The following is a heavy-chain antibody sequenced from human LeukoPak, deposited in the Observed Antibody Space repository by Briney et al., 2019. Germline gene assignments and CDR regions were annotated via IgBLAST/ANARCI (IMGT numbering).Heavy chain of an antibody. CDR3: AGVRNGGYGGFDY. CDR1: SGSISSGDYY. Sequence: PSETLSLTCTVSSGSISSGDYYWSWIRQPPGKGLEWIGYISSSGTTYYNPSLRSRITISVDSSKSQFSLNLSSVTASDTAVYYCAGVRNGGYGGFDYWGQGTLVTVSS. J-gene: IGHJ4*02. D-gene: IGHD5-12*01. CDR2: ISSSGTT. V-gene: IGHV4-30-4*01.